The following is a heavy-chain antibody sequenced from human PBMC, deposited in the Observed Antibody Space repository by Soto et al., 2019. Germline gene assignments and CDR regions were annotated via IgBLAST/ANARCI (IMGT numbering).Heavy chain of an antibody. CDR3: AKWGAAAGTT. CDR1: GGSISSYY. D-gene: IGHD6-25*01. CDR2: VFYTGIT. V-gene: IGHV4-59*01. J-gene: IGHJ4*02. Sequence: QVHLQESGPGLVKPSETLSLTCTVSGGSISSYYWSWIRQPPGKVLEWIGYVFYTGITKYNLSCQSRATISGDTSRNQFSLNLMSVTAADTAVYYCAKWGAAAGTTWGQGILVNVSP.